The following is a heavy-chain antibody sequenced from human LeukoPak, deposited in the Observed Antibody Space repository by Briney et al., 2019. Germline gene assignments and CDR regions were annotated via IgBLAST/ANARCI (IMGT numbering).Heavy chain of an antibody. CDR1: GYTFISYG. CDR2: ISAYNGNT. CDR3: ARGGGGWYWYVMGNWFDP. D-gene: IGHD6-19*01. V-gene: IGHV1-18*01. Sequence: GASVKVSCKASGYTFISYGISWVRQAPGQGLEWMGWISAYNGNTNYAQKLQGRVTMTTDTSTSTAYMELRSLRSDDTAVYYCARGGGGWYWYVMGNWFDPWGQGTLVTVSS. J-gene: IGHJ5*02.